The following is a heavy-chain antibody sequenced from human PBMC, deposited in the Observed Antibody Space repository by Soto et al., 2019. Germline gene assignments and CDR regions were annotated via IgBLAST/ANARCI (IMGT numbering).Heavy chain of an antibody. CDR1: GGSISSYY. V-gene: IGHV4-59*01. J-gene: IGHJ4*02. Sequence: SETLSLTCTVSGGSISSYYWSWIRQPPGKGLEWIGYIYYSGSTNYNPSLKSRVTISVDTSKNQFSLKLSSVTAADTAVYYCARDKGDGYPRYFDYWGQGTLVTVSS. CDR2: IYYSGST. CDR3: ARDKGDGYPRYFDY. D-gene: IGHD5-12*01.